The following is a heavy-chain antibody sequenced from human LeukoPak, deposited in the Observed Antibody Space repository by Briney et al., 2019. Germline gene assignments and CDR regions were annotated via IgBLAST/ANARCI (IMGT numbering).Heavy chain of an antibody. Sequence: GGSLRLSCAASGFTVSSNYMSWVRQAPGKGLEWVSSISSSSSYIYYADSVKGRFTISRDNAKNSLYLQMNSLRAEDTALYYCAKVQGGIAAAGSYGMDVWGQGTTVTVSS. V-gene: IGHV3-21*04. D-gene: IGHD6-13*01. J-gene: IGHJ6*02. CDR2: ISSSSSYI. CDR3: AKVQGGIAAAGSYGMDV. CDR1: GFTVSSNY.